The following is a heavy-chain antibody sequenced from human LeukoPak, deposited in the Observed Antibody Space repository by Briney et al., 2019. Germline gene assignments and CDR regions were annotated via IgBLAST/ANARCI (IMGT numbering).Heavy chain of an antibody. CDR2: IYYSGST. CDR3: ASRGLRFLEWLHSYYFDY. D-gene: IGHD3-3*01. CDR1: GGSISSYY. Sequence: SETLSLTCTVSGGSISSYYWSWIRQPPGKGLEWIGYIYYSGSTNYNPSLKSRVTISVDTSKNQFSLKLSSVTAADTAVYYCASRGLRFLEWLHSYYFDYWGQGTLVTVSS. J-gene: IGHJ4*02. V-gene: IGHV4-59*12.